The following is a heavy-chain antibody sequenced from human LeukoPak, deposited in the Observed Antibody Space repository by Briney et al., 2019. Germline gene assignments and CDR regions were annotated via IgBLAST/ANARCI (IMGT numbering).Heavy chain of an antibody. Sequence: GGSLRLSCAASAFIFSSYGMHWVRQAPGKGLEWVSGISGSGGSTYYADSVKGRFTISRDNSKNTLYLQMNSLRAEDTAVYYCARVHPDRYCSGGSCYSGFDPWGQGTLVTVSS. CDR2: ISGSGGST. V-gene: IGHV3-23*01. CDR3: ARVHPDRYCSGGSCYSGFDP. J-gene: IGHJ5*02. D-gene: IGHD2-15*01. CDR1: AFIFSSYG.